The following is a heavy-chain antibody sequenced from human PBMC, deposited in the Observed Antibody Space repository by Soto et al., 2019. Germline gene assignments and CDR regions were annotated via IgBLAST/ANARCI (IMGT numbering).Heavy chain of an antibody. CDR2: INGGNGNT. CDR3: ARSFVVVTDFDY. CDR1: GYTFTSYA. V-gene: IGHV1-3*05. J-gene: IGHJ4*02. Sequence: QVQLVQSGAEEKKPGASVKVSCKASGYTFTSYAVHWVRQAPGQRLEWMGWINGGNGNTKYSQKFQGRVTITRDTSASTAYMEMSSLRSEDTAVYYCARSFVVVTDFDYWGQGTLVTVSS. D-gene: IGHD2-21*02.